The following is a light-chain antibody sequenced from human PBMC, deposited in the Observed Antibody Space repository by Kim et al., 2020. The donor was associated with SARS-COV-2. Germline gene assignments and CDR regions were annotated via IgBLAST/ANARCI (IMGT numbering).Light chain of an antibody. V-gene: IGKV3-20*01. CDR1: QSVGSNY. CDR3: QQYGSSPTWT. CDR2: EAS. Sequence: EIVLTQSPGTLSLSPGERATLSCRASQSVGSNYLAWYQQKPGQAPRLLIYEASTRATGIPDRFSGSASGTDFTLTINRLEPEDFAVYFCQQYGSSPTWTFGQGTKVDIK. J-gene: IGKJ1*01.